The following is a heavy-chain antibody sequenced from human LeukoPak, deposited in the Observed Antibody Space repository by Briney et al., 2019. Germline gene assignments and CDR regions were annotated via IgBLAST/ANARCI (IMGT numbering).Heavy chain of an antibody. CDR3: ARHYYDSSAAFDY. D-gene: IGHD3-22*01. J-gene: IGHJ4*02. Sequence: SETLSLTCAVYGGSFSGYYWSWIRQPPGKGLEWIGEINHSGSTNYNPSLKSRVTISVDTSKNQFSLKLSSVTAADTAVYYCARHYYDSSAAFDYWGQGTLVTVSS. CDR1: GGSFSGYY. CDR2: INHSGST. V-gene: IGHV4-34*01.